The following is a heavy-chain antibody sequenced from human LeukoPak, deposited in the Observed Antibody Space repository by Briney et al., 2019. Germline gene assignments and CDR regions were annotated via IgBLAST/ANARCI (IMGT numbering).Heavy chain of an antibody. CDR2: IISSSSYI. V-gene: IGHV3-21*01. CDR3: ARDIPPPVFYYDSSGYSDY. CDR1: GFTFCSYN. Sequence: PGGSLRLSCAASGFTFCSYNVNWVRQAPGEGLEWGSSIISSSSYIYYADSVKGRFTISRDNAKNSLYLQMNSLRAEDTAVYYCARDIPPPVFYYDSSGYSDYWGQGTLVTVSS. J-gene: IGHJ4*02. D-gene: IGHD3-22*01.